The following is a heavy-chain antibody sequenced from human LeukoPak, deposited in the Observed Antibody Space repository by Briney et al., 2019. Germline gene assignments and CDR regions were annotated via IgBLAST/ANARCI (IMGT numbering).Heavy chain of an antibody. V-gene: IGHV1-69*13. CDR3: ASGGTYYYDSSGYSEYFQH. CDR1: GGTFSSYA. J-gene: IGHJ1*01. CDR2: IIPIFGTA. D-gene: IGHD3-22*01. Sequence: ASVTVSCKASGGTFSSYAISWVRQAPGQGLEWMGGIIPIFGTANYAQKFQGRVTITADESTSTAYMELSSLRSEDTAVYYCASGGTYYYDSSGYSEYFQHWGQGTLVTVSS.